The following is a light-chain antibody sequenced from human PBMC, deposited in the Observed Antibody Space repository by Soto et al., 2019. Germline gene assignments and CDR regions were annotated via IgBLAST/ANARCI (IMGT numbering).Light chain of an antibody. Sequence: ETVLTQSPATLSLSPGERATLSCRASQSVSSYLAWYQQKPGQAPRLLIYDASNRATGIPARFSGSGSGTDFTLTISSLEPEDFAVYYCQHRSNWPLTFGGGTQVDIK. CDR2: DAS. CDR3: QHRSNWPLT. V-gene: IGKV3-11*01. CDR1: QSVSSY. J-gene: IGKJ4*01.